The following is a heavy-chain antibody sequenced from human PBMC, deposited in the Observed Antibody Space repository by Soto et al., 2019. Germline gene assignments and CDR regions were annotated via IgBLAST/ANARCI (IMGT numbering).Heavy chain of an antibody. J-gene: IGHJ4*02. CDR2: ISYDGSKK. CDR1: GFTFSSYA. V-gene: IGHV3-30-3*01. Sequence: PGGSLRLSCAASGFTFSSYAMHWVRHAPGKGLKWVTIISYDGSKKYYAASVKGRFTISRDNSKNTLYLQMNSLRAEDTAVYYCARDSESGSTKLKYYFDYWGQGTLVTVSS. D-gene: IGHD3-10*01. CDR3: ARDSESGSTKLKYYFDY.